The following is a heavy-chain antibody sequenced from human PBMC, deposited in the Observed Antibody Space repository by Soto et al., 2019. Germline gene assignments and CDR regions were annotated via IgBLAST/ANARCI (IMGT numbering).Heavy chain of an antibody. CDR2: IYYTGST. CDR1: GGSISSSSYY. V-gene: IGHV4-39*01. CDR3: ARQRSLYSSSWMDV. D-gene: IGHD6-13*01. Sequence: TCTVSGGSISSSSYYWAWIRQPPGKGLEWFGSIYYTGSTYYNPSLKSRVAISVDTSKNVFSLKLSSVTAADTAVYYCARQRSLYSSSWMDVWGQGTTVTVSS. J-gene: IGHJ6*02.